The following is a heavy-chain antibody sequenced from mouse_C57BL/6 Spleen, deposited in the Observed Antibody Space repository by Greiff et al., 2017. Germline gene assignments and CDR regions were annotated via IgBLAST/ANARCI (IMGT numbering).Heavy chain of an antibody. V-gene: IGHV1-62-2*01. Sequence: VKLVESGAELVKPGASVKLSCKASGYSFTEYTIHWVKQSSGQSLEWIGWFYPGSGSIMYNEKFKDKATLTADKSSSTVYMELSRLTSEDSAVYFCARHEDDYGSPWFAYWGQGTLVTVSA. CDR3: ARHEDDYGSPWFAY. D-gene: IGHD1-1*01. J-gene: IGHJ3*01. CDR1: GYSFTEYT. CDR2: FYPGSGSI.